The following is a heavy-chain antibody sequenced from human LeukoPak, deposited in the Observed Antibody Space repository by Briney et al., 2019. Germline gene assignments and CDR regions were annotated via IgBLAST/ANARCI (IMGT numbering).Heavy chain of an antibody. CDR1: GFTFSSYA. D-gene: IGHD3-22*01. J-gene: IGHJ3*02. V-gene: IGHV3-23*01. Sequence: GGSLRLSCAASGFTFSSYAMSWVRQAPGKGLEWVSAISGSGGSTYYADSVKGRFTISRDNSKNTLYLQMNSLRAEDTAVYYCAREKVAYYDSSGYYPDAFDIWGQGTMVTVSS. CDR3: AREKVAYYDSSGYYPDAFDI. CDR2: ISGSGGST.